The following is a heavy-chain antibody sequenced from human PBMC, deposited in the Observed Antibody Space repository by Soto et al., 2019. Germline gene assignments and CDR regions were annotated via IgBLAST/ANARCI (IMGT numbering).Heavy chain of an antibody. D-gene: IGHD2-21*02. CDR2: IYYSGST. CDR1: CGSIISGDYY. V-gene: IGHV4-30-4*01. CDR3: ARDRPHCGGDCSWFDP. Sequence: SETLSLTCTFSCGSIISGDYYWSWIRQPPGKGLEWIGYIYYSGSTYYNPSLKSRVTISVDTSKNQFSLKLSSVTAADTAVYYCARDRPHCGGDCSWFDPWGQGTLVTVSS. J-gene: IGHJ5*02.